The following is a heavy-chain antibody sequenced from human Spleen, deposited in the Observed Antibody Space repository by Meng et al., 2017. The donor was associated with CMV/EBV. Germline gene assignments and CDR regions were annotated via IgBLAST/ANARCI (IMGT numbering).Heavy chain of an antibody. CDR2: INWNGGST. J-gene: IGHJ6*02. Sequence: GESLKISCTTSGFAFDDYGMSWVRQAPGKGLEWVSGINWNGGSTGYADSVKGRFTISRDNAKNSLYLQMNSLRAEDTAVYYCAREPGSGSYGMDVWGQGTTVTVSS. CDR1: GFAFDDYG. V-gene: IGHV3-20*04. CDR3: AREPGSGSYGMDV. D-gene: IGHD3-10*01.